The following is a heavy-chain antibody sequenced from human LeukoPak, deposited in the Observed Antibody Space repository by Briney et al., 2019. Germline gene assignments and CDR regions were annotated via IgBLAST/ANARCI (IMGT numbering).Heavy chain of an antibody. CDR3: ARGYNLLWFGELNPYFDY. Sequence: PGGSLRLSCAASGFTFSSYWMGWVRQAPGKGLEWVANIKQDGSEKYYVDSVKGRFTISRDNAKNSLYLQMNSLRAEDTAVYYCARGYNLLWFGELNPYFDYWGQGTLVTVSS. V-gene: IGHV3-7*01. CDR1: GFTFSSYW. D-gene: IGHD3-10*01. CDR2: IKQDGSEK. J-gene: IGHJ4*02.